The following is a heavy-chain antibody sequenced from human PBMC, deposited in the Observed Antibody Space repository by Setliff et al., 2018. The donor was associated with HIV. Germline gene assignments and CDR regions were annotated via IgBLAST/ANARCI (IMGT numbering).Heavy chain of an antibody. CDR1: GGSIRSGSYY. CDR3: AREDIAVASAFDI. J-gene: IGHJ3*02. D-gene: IGHD6-19*01. CDR2: IDYSGNT. Sequence: KTSETLSLTCSVSGGSIRSGSYYWDWIRQPPGKGLEWIGSIDYSGNTHYNPSLKSRVTISVDTSKNQFSLKLSSVTAADTAVYYCAREDIAVASAFDIWGQGTMVTVSS. V-gene: IGHV4-39*07.